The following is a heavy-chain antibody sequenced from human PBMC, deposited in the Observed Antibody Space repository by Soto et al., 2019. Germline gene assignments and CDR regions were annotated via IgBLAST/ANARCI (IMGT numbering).Heavy chain of an antibody. D-gene: IGHD1-26*01. CDR1: GYTFTGHY. CDR2: IGPETGAT. CDR3: GRGRSGQIVVFY. Sequence: ASVKVSCKASGYTFTGHYIHWVRQTPQQGPEWMGEIGPETGATRYAQKFQGRVTMTRDMSITTVYMELNNLSPDDTAVYYCGRGRSGQIVVFYWGQGTPVTVSS. J-gene: IGHJ4*02. V-gene: IGHV1-2*02.